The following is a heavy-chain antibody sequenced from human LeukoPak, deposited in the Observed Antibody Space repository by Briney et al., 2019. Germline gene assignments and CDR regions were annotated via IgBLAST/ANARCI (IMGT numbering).Heavy chain of an antibody. CDR2: IGTAGDT. V-gene: IGHV3-13*01. D-gene: IGHD3-10*01. CDR1: GFTFGTYD. J-gene: IGHJ6*02. CDR3: ARGYTMVRGVIRYYYYGMDV. Sequence: PGGSLRLSCAASGFTFGTYDMHWVRQATGKGLEWVSAIGTAGDTYYPGSVKGRFTISRENAKNSLYLQMNSLRAGDTAVYYCARGYTMVRGVIRYYYYGMDVWGQGTTVTVSS.